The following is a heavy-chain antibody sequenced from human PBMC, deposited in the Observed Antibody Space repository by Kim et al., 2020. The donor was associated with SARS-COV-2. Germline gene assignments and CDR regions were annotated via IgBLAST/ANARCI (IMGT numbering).Heavy chain of an antibody. D-gene: IGHD3-22*01. Sequence: SETLSLTCAVYGGSFSGYYWSWIRQPPGKGLEWIGEINHSGSTNYNPSLKSRVTISVDTSKNQFSLKLSSVTAADTAVYYFARGHRSGSSGYSYYYYYG. J-gene: IGHJ6*01. CDR3: ARGHRSGSSGYSYYYYYG. CDR2: INHSGST. CDR1: GGSFSGYY. V-gene: IGHV4-34*01.